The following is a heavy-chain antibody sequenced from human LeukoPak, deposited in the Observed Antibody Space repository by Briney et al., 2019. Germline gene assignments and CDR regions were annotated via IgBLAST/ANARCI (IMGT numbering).Heavy chain of an antibody. Sequence: ASVKVSRKASGYTFTSYYMHWVRQAPGQGLEWMGIINPSGGSTSYAQKFQGRVTMTRDMSTSTVYMELSSLRSEDTAVYYCARSLFGLAAPHIWGQGTMVTVSS. D-gene: IGHD3-3*02. J-gene: IGHJ3*02. CDR1: GYTFTSYY. CDR3: ARSLFGLAAPHI. CDR2: INPSGGST. V-gene: IGHV1-46*01.